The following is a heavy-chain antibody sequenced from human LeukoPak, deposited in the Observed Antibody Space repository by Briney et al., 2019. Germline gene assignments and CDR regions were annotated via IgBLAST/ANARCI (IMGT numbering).Heavy chain of an antibody. CDR3: AIQKGTIFGDVSPLSKHFHH. D-gene: IGHD3-3*01. V-gene: IGHV1-2*02. CDR1: GYTFTGYY. CDR2: INPNSGGT. Sequence: ASVKVSCKASGYTFTGYYMHWVRQAPGQGLEWMGWINPNSGGTNYAQKFQGRVTMTRDTSISTVHMELSSLRSEDTAVYYCAIQKGTIFGDVSPLSKHFHHCGQGTLVTVSS. J-gene: IGHJ1*01.